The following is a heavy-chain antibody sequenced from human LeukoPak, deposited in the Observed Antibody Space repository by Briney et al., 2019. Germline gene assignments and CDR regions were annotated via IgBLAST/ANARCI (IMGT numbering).Heavy chain of an antibody. CDR3: AREYRAAAGPGSAFDI. CDR1: GFTFSSYA. V-gene: IGHV3-30-3*01. CDR2: ISYDGSNK. J-gene: IGHJ3*02. Sequence: PGRSLRLSCAASGFTFSSYAMHWVRQAPGKGLEWVAVISYDGSNKYYADSVKGRFTISRDNSENTLYLQMNSLRAEDTAVYYCAREYRAAAGPGSAFDIWGQGTMVTVSA. D-gene: IGHD6-13*01.